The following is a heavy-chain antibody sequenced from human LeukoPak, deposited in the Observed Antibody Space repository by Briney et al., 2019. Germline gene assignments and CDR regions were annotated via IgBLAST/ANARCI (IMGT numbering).Heavy chain of an antibody. CDR3: ARAEAADYYDSSGYGGAYFDY. CDR2: INPNSGGT. D-gene: IGHD3-22*01. J-gene: IGHJ4*02. V-gene: IGHV1-2*06. CDR1: GYTFPGYY. Sequence: ASVKVSCKASGYTFPGYYMHWVRQAPGQGLEWMGRINPNSGGTNYAQKFQGRVTMTRDTSISTAYMELSRLRSDDTAVYYCARAEAADYYDSSGYGGAYFDYWGQGTLVTVSS.